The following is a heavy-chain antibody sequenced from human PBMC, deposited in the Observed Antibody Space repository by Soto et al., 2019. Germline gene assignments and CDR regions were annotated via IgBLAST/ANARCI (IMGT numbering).Heavy chain of an antibody. CDR2: IKVDGSEE. CDR1: GFPLSANW. J-gene: IGHJ6*02. CDR3: ARDLGDYGDSYHYYGLDV. V-gene: IGHV3-7*05. D-gene: IGHD4-17*01. Sequence: EEQLVESGGGLVQPGGSLRLSCAASGFPLSANWMTWVRQAPRKGLEWVASIKVDGSEEYYVDSVNGRFTISRDNVKNSLYLQMNSLRVDDTAVYYCARDLGDYGDSYHYYGLDVWGQGTAVTVSS.